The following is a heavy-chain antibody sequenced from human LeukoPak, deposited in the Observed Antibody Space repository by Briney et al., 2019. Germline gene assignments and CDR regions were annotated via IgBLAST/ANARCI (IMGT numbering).Heavy chain of an antibody. D-gene: IGHD5-24*01. J-gene: IGHJ4*02. CDR2: MNPNSGNT. V-gene: IGHV1-8*03. Sequence: GASVKVSCKASGYTFTSYDINWVRQATGQGLEWMGWMNPNSGNTGYAQKFQGRVTITRNTSISTAYMELSSLRSEDTAVYYCARGGWLQFKSSQDYWGQGTLVTVSS. CDR3: ARGGWLQFKSSQDY. CDR1: GYTFTSYD.